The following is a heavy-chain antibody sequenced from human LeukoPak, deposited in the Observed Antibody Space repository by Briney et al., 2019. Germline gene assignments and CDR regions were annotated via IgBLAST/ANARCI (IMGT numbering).Heavy chain of an antibody. V-gene: IGHV1-8*01. Sequence: GASVKVSCKASGYTFTSYDINWVRQATGQGLEWMGWMNPNSGNTGYAQKFQGRVTMTRNTSISTAYMELSSLRSEDTAVYYCARVLGEGAHDFWSGSDYWGQGTLVTVSS. J-gene: IGHJ4*02. CDR1: GYTFTSYD. CDR2: MNPNSGNT. CDR3: ARVLGEGAHDFWSGSDY. D-gene: IGHD3-3*01.